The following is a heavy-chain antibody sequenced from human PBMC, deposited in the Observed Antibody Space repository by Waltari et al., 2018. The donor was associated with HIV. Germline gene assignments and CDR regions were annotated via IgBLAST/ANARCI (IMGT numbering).Heavy chain of an antibody. CDR1: GGFFRSSDYY. D-gene: IGHD1-7*01. CDR2: IQYGGNT. V-gene: IGHV4-39*01. Sequence: QLQLQESGPGVVKPLETLSLTCTVSGGFFRSSDYYWDWIRQSPGKGLEWIGKIQYGGNTIYNPSLESRVSMSIDTSRGQFSLTLKDVTAADTAVYFWARRGNYQAAEYNYFGPWGQGIQVIVSS. CDR3: ARRGNYQAAEYNYFGP. J-gene: IGHJ5*02.